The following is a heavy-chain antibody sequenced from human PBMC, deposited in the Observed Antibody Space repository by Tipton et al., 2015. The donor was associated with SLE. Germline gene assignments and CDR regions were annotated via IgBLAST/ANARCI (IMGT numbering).Heavy chain of an antibody. CDR2: IYYSGST. V-gene: IGHV4-39*07. Sequence: TLSLTCTVSGGSISSSSYYWGWIRQPPGKGLEWIGSIYYSGSTYYNPSLKSRVTISLDTSKNQFSLKVSSVTAADTAVYYCARGESSTDPVYFDYWGQGTLVTVSS. CDR1: GGSISSSSYY. D-gene: IGHD2-2*01. J-gene: IGHJ4*02. CDR3: ARGESSTDPVYFDY.